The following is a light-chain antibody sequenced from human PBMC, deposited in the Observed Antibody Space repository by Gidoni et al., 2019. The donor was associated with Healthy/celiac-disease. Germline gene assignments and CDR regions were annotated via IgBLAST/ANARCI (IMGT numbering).Light chain of an antibody. J-gene: IGLJ3*02. CDR2: RNN. CDR1: SNIVGNQG. Sequence: QAGLTQPPSVSKGSRQTATLTCTGNSNIVGNQGAAWLQQHQGHPPKLLSCRNNNRPSGISERFSASMSGNTASLTITGLQPEDEADYYCSALDSSLSARVFGGGTKLTVL. CDR3: SALDSSLSARV. V-gene: IGLV10-54*02.